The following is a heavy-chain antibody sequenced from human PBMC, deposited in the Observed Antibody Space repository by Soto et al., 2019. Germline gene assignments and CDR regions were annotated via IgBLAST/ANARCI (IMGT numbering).Heavy chain of an antibody. V-gene: IGHV3-9*01. D-gene: IGHD6-13*01. J-gene: IGHJ3*02. CDR3: AKDSPYSSSWSRAFDI. Sequence: ESGGDLVQPGRSLRLSCAASGFMFNDYAMHWVRQAPGKRLEWVSGISWNSNTIGYADSVKGRFTISRDNAKNSLYLQMNSLRAEDTALYYCAKDSPYSSSWSRAFDIWGQGTMVTVSS. CDR1: GFMFNDYA. CDR2: ISWNSNTI.